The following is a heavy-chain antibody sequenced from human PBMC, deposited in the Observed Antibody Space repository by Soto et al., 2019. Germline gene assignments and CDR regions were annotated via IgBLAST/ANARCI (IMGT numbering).Heavy chain of an antibody. J-gene: IGHJ4*02. CDR2: IYDSGST. CDR1: GGSISNYY. V-gene: IGHV4-59*01. D-gene: IGHD2-15*01. Sequence: QVQLQESGPGLVKPSETLSLTCTVSGGSISNYYWSWVRQPPGKGLEWIGYIYDSGSTNYNPSLKSRVTISVATFKNQFSLRLTSVTAADTAVYYCAAAPHYWGQGTLVTVSS. CDR3: AAAPHY.